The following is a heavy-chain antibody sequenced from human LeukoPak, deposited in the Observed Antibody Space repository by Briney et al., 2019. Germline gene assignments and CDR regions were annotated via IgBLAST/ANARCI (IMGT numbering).Heavy chain of an antibody. CDR1: GFTFTSYD. V-gene: IGHV1-8*01. CDR2: MNPNSGNT. J-gene: IGHJ6*03. Sequence: GASVKVSCKASGFTFTSYDINWVRQATGQGLEWMGWMNPNSGNTGYAQKFQGRVTMTRNTSISTAYMELSSLRSEDTAVYYCATGTEDPYYSYYSRDVWAKGPRSPSP. D-gene: IGHD1-14*01. CDR3: ATGTEDPYYSYYSRDV.